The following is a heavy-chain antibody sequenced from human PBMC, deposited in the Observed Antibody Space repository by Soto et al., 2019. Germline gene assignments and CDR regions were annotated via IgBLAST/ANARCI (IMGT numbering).Heavy chain of an antibody. Sequence: SQTLSLTCAISRDSVSSTSTAWSWIRQSPSRGLEWLGRTYYRSNWYTDYAVSVKSRITISPDTSKNQFSLQLNSVTPEDTAVYYCARGSYYSGWVWGQGTLVTVSS. CDR2: TYYRSNWYT. J-gene: IGHJ4*02. CDR3: ARGSYYSGWV. CDR1: RDSVSSTSTA. D-gene: IGHD6-19*01. V-gene: IGHV6-1*01.